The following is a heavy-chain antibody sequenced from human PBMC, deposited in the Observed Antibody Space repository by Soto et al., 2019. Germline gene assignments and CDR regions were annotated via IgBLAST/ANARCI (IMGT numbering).Heavy chain of an antibody. CDR1: DDPISSYF. J-gene: IGHJ4*02. CDR3: ARVRGGYYGSGSYYPPDH. D-gene: IGHD3-10*01. Sequence: PSETLSLTCTVSDDPISSYFWNWIRQPPGKGLEWIGYIYYSGSTNYNPSLKSRVTISIDTSKNQFSLKLSSVTAADTAVYFCARVRGGYYGSGSYYPPDHWGQGTLVTVSS. V-gene: IGHV4-59*01. CDR2: IYYSGST.